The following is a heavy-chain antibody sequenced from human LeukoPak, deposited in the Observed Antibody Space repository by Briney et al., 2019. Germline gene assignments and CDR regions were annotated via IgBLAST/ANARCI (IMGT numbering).Heavy chain of an antibody. D-gene: IGHD2-2*03. CDR2: INPNSGGT. CDR1: GYTFTGYY. V-gene: IGHV1-2*02. Sequence: GASVKVSCKASGYTFTGYYMHWVRQAPGQGLEWMGWINPNSGGTNYAQKFQGRVTMTRDTSISTAYMELSRLRSDDTAVYYCAKARWIFRPYYFDYWGQGTLVTVSS. CDR3: AKARWIFRPYYFDY. J-gene: IGHJ4*02.